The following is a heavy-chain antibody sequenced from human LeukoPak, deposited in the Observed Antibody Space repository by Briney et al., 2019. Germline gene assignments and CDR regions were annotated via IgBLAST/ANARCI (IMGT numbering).Heavy chain of an antibody. CDR3: ARAERYSSIDGMDV. D-gene: IGHD6-13*01. Sequence: GGSLRLSCAASGFTVSSNYMSWVRRAPGKGLEWVSVIYSGGSTYYADSVEGRFTISRDNSKNTLYLQMNSLRAEDTAVYYCARAERYSSIDGMDVWGQGTTVTVSS. CDR2: IYSGGST. J-gene: IGHJ6*02. V-gene: IGHV3-66*02. CDR1: GFTVSSNY.